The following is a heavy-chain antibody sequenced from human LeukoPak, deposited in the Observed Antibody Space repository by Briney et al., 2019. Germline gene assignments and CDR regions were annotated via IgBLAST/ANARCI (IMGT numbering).Heavy chain of an antibody. Sequence: PSETLSLTCTVSGGSISSYYWSWIRQPAGKGLEWIGYIYYSGSTYYNPSLKSRVTISVDTSKNQFSLKLSSVTAADTAVYYCARYCSSTSCYTVDDYWGQGTLVTVSS. CDR2: IYYSGST. V-gene: IGHV4-59*06. CDR1: GGSISSYY. D-gene: IGHD2-2*02. J-gene: IGHJ4*02. CDR3: ARYCSSTSCYTVDDY.